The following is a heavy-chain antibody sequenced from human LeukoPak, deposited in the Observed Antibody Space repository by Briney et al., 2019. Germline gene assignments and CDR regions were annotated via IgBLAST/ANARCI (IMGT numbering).Heavy chain of an antibody. V-gene: IGHV3-23*01. D-gene: IGHD6-13*01. J-gene: IGHJ4*02. CDR2: ISGSGGST. CDR3: AKGTIAAAGTGDYFDY. Sequence: GGSLRLSCAASGFTFSSYAMHWVRQAPGKGLEWVSAISGSGGSTYYADSVKGRFTISRDNSKNTLYLQMNSLRAEDTAVYYCAKGTIAAAGTGDYFDYWGQGTLVTVSS. CDR1: GFTFSSYA.